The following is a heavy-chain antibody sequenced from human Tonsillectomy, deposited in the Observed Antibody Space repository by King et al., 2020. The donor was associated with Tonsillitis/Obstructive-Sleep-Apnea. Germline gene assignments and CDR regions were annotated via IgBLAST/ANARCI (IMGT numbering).Heavy chain of an antibody. CDR3: ARGNDFWSGYAYYYYYGMDV. CDR1: GFTFSNYW. D-gene: IGHD3-3*01. V-gene: IGHV3-7*03. J-gene: IGHJ6*02. Sequence: VKLVESGGGLVQPGGSLRLSCAASGFTFSNYWMSWVRQAPGKGLEWVANIKQDGSEKYYVDSVKGRFTISRDNAKNSLYLQMNSLRAEDTAVYYCARGNDFWSGYAYYYYYGMDVWGQGTTVTVSS. CDR2: IKQDGSEK.